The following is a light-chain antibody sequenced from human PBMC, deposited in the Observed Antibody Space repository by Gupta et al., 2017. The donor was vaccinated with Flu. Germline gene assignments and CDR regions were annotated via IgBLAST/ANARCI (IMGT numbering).Light chain of an antibody. CDR2: WAS. CDR1: QSVLYSSNNKNY. J-gene: IGKJ4*01. CDR3: QQYYSTPLT. V-gene: IGKV4-1*01. Sequence: DIVMNQSPDSLAVSLGERATINCKSSQSVLYSSNNKNYLAWYQQKPGQPPKLLIYWASTRESGVPDRFSGSGSGTDFTLAISSLQAEDVAVYYCQQYYSTPLTFGRGTKVEIK.